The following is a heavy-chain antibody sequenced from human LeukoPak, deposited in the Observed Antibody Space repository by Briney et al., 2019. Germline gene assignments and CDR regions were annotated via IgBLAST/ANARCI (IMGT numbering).Heavy chain of an antibody. D-gene: IGHD2-2*01. J-gene: IGHJ3*02. V-gene: IGHV4-4*07. CDR1: GGSISSYY. CDR3: ARDRLGYCSSTSCRDAFDI. Sequence: SETLSLTCTVSGGSISSYYWIWIRQPAGKGLEWIGRIYTSGSTNYNPSLKSRVTTSVDTSKNQFSLKLSSVTAADTAVYYCARDRLGYCSSTSCRDAFDIWGQGTMVTVSS. CDR2: IYTSGST.